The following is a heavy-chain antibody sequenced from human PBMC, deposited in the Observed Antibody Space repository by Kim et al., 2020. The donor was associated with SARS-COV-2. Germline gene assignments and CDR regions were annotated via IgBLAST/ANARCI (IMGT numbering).Heavy chain of an antibody. V-gene: IGHV3-30*18. CDR2: ISYDGSNK. CDR1: GFTFSSYG. D-gene: IGHD6-6*01. J-gene: IGHJ4*02. Sequence: GGSLRLSCAASGFTFSSYGMHWVRQAPGKGLEWVAVISYDGSNKYYADSVKGRFTISRDNSKNTLYLQMNSLRAEDTAVYYCAKDFSVFKGSSSPDYWGQGTLVTVSS. CDR3: AKDFSVFKGSSSPDY.